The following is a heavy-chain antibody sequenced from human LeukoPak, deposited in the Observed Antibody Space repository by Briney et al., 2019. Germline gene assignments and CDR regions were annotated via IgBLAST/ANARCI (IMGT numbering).Heavy chain of an antibody. D-gene: IGHD2-2*01. CDR1: GGSISSGDYY. Sequence: SQTLPLTCTVSGGSISSGDYYWRWIRQPPGKGLEWIGYIYYSGSTYYNPSLKSRVTISVDTSKNHFSLKLSSVTAADTAVYYCARYCSSTSCDAFDIWGQGTMVTVSS. CDR3: ARYCSSTSCDAFDI. V-gene: IGHV4-30-4*08. J-gene: IGHJ3*02. CDR2: IYYSGST.